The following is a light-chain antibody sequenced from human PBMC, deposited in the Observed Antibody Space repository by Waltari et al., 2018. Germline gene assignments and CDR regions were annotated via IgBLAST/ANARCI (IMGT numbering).Light chain of an antibody. CDR3: ASWDDSLNGHWV. CDR1: SSNLGNNV. Sequence: QSVLTQPPSASGTPGQRVTISCSGTSSNLGNNVVNWYQQVPGTAPKIRIYRNYLRPSGVPDRFAASKSGTSASLAISGLQSEDEAEYYCASWDDSLNGHWVFGGGTKVTVL. CDR2: RNY. J-gene: IGLJ3*02. V-gene: IGLV1-44*01.